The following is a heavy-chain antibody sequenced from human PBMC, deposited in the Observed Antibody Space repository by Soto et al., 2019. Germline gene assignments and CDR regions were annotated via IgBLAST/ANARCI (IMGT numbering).Heavy chain of an antibody. D-gene: IGHD3-3*01. CDR1: GGSFSGYY. V-gene: IGHV4-34*01. CDR3: ARTLDDFWSGYSP. CDR2: INHSGST. Sequence: SETLSLTCAVYGGSFSGYYWSWIRQPPGKGLEWIGEINHSGSTNYNPSLKSRVTISVDTSKNQFSLKLSSVTAADTAVYYCARTLDDFWSGYSPWGQGTLVTVSS. J-gene: IGHJ5*02.